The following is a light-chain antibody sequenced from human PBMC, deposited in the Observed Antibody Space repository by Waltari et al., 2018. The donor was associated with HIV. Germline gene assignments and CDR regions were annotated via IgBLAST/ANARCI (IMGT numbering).Light chain of an antibody. CDR2: QDS. J-gene: IGLJ2*01. CDR1: KLGDKY. V-gene: IGLV3-1*01. CDR3: QAWDSSTGGV. Sequence: SYELTQPPSVSVSPGQTASITCSGDKLGDKYACWYQQKPGQSPVLVIYQDSKRPSGTPERFSGSNSGNTATLTISGTQAMDEADYYGQAWDSSTGGVFGGGTKLTVL.